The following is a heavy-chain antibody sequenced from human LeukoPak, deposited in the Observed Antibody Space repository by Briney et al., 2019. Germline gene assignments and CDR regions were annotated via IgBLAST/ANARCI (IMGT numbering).Heavy chain of an antibody. V-gene: IGHV1-8*01. CDR2: LNVNTGNT. D-gene: IGHD1-26*01. CDR1: GYSFISYD. J-gene: IGHJ4*02. Sequence: GASVKVSCKASGYSFISYDINWVRQATGQGLEWVGWLNVNTGNTAYAEKFQGRITITRDTSMRTVHMELSSLRSGDTAVFYCARLGGELLRPADYWGQGTLVTVSS. CDR3: ARLGGELLRPADY.